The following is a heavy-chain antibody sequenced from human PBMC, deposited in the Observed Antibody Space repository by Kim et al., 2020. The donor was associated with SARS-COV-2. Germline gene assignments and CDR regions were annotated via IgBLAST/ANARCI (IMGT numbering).Heavy chain of an antibody. CDR2: ISSSSSYI. Sequence: GGSLRLSCAASGFTFSSYSMNWVRQAPGKGLEWVSSISSSSSYIYYADSVKGRFTISRDNAKNSLYLQMNSLRAEDTAVYYCARDRSGSYSFDYWGQGTLVTVSS. J-gene: IGHJ4*02. CDR1: GFTFSSYS. CDR3: ARDRSGSYSFDY. D-gene: IGHD1-26*01. V-gene: IGHV3-21*01.